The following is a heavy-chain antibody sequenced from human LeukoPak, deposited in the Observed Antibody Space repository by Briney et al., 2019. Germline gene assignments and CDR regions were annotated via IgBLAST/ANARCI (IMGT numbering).Heavy chain of an antibody. J-gene: IGHJ3*02. D-gene: IGHD3-22*01. CDR2: ISSSNNTI. Sequence: GGSLRLSCAASGFTFSSYGMHWVRQAPGKGPEWVSYISSSNNTIYYADSVKGRFTISRDNAKNSLYLQMNSLRAEDTAVYYCARPSYYYDSSGSVSGAFDIWGQGTMVTVSS. V-gene: IGHV3-48*04. CDR1: GFTFSSYG. CDR3: ARPSYYYDSSGSVSGAFDI.